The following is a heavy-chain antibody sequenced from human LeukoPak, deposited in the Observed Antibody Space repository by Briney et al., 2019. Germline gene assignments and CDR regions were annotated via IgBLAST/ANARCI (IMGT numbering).Heavy chain of an antibody. D-gene: IGHD3-3*01. CDR3: ARDRIQVTIFGVVTGMDV. J-gene: IGHJ6*03. CDR2: INHSGST. Sequence: SETLSLTCTVSGGSISSSSYYWSWIRQPPGKGLEWIGEINHSGSTNYNPSLKSRVTISVDTSKNQFSLKLSSVTAADTAVYYCARDRIQVTIFGVVTGMDVWGKGTTVTVSS. V-gene: IGHV4-39*07. CDR1: GGSISSSSYY.